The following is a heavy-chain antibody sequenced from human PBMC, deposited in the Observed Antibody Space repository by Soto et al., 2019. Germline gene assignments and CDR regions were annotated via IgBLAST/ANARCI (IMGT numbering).Heavy chain of an antibody. Sequence: EVQLVESGGGLVQPGGSLRLSCAASRFSFSDHYMEWVRQAPGKGLEWVGRIRNKANSYTTQYAAAVRGRFTLSRDDSKNSLFLQMNSLKTEDTAIYYCARTIMYSAPHYFDYSGQGTLVTVSS. V-gene: IGHV3-72*01. CDR2: IRNKANSYTT. CDR3: ARTIMYSAPHYFDY. CDR1: RFSFSDHY. D-gene: IGHD1-26*01. J-gene: IGHJ4*02.